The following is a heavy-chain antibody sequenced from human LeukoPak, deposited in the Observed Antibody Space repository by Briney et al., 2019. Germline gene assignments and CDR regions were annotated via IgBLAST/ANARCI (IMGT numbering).Heavy chain of an antibody. CDR3: ARSHRKTYYYDSSGYCYY. D-gene: IGHD3-22*01. V-gene: IGHV3-21*01. Sequence: GGSLRLSCAASGFTFSSYSMNWVRQAPGKGLEWVSFISSSSSYIYYADSVKGRFTISRDNAKNSLYLQMNSLRAEDTAVYYCARSHRKTYYYDSSGYCYYWGQGTLVTVSS. CDR2: ISSSSSYI. J-gene: IGHJ4*02. CDR1: GFTFSSYS.